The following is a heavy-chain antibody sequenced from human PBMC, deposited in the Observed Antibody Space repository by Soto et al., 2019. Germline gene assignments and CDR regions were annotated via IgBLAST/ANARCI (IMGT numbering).Heavy chain of an antibody. CDR3: ARKGLTPVAGSYFDY. V-gene: IGHV3-30-3*01. D-gene: IGHD6-19*01. CDR1: GFTFSSYA. Sequence: PGGSLRLSCAASGFTFSSYAMHWVRQAPGKGLEWVAVISYDGSNKYYADSVKGRFTISRDNSKNTLYLQMNSLRAEDTAVYYCARKGLTPVAGSYFDYWGQGTLVTVSS. CDR2: ISYDGSNK. J-gene: IGHJ4*02.